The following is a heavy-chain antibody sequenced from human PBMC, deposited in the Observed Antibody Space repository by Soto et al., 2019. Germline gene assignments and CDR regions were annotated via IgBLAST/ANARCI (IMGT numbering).Heavy chain of an antibody. Sequence: ESGPTLVNATETLTLTCTVSGFSLSNARMGVSWIRQPPGKALEWLAHIFSNDEKSYSTSLKSRLTISKDTSKSQVVLTMTNMDPVDTATYYCARTLGYCSGGSCYSRWFDPWGQGTLVTVSS. CDR2: IFSNDEK. D-gene: IGHD2-15*01. V-gene: IGHV2-26*01. J-gene: IGHJ5*02. CDR3: ARTLGYCSGGSCYSRWFDP. CDR1: GFSLSNARMG.